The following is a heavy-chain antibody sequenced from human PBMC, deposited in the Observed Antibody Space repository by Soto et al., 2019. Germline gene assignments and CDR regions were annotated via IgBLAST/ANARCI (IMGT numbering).Heavy chain of an antibody. D-gene: IGHD3-10*01. J-gene: IGHJ6*02. CDR1: GFTFSSYS. V-gene: IGHV3-21*01. Sequence: VGSLRLSCAASGFTFSSYSMNWVRQAPGKGLEWVSSISSSSSYIYYADSVKGRFTISRDNAKNSLYLQMNSLRAEDTAVYYRARVRGYYYGSGSPPEAYYYYYGMDVWGQGTTVTVSS. CDR2: ISSSSSYI. CDR3: ARVRGYYYGSGSPPEAYYYYYGMDV.